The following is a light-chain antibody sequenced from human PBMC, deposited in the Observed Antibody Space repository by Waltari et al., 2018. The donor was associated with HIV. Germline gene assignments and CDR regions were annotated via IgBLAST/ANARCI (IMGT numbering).Light chain of an antibody. J-gene: IGKJ2*01. CDR1: QDINNY. CDR2: DAF. CDR3: QQYNNVPYT. V-gene: IGKV1-33*01. Sequence: DIQMTQSPSSLSAFVGDRVNITCQASQDINNYLNWYHQKPGRAPEVLIYDAFNLKPGLPSRFSGSASGTDFTLTISDLQPEDIGTYYCQQYNNVPYTFGQGTTL.